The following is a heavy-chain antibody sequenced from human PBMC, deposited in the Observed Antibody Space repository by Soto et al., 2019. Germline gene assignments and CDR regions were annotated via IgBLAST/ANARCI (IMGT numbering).Heavy chain of an antibody. CDR3: ARDVRYSGYDLVDY. V-gene: IGHV3-33*01. CDR2: IWYDGSNK. Sequence: QVQLVESGGGVVQPGRSLRLSCAASGFTFSSYGMHWVRQAPGKGLEWVAVIWYDGSNKYYADSVKGRFTISRDNSKNTLYLRMNSLRAEDTSVYYCARDVRYSGYDLVDYWGQGTLVTVSS. J-gene: IGHJ4*02. CDR1: GFTFSSYG. D-gene: IGHD5-12*01.